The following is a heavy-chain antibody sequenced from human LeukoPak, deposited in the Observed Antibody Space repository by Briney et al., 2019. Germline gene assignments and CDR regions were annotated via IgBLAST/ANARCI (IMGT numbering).Heavy chain of an antibody. CDR3: AKDDYGGNSSPDY. V-gene: IGHV3-30*02. CDR2: IRYDGSNK. D-gene: IGHD4-23*01. J-gene: IGHJ4*02. Sequence: GGSLRLSCAASGFTFSSYGMHWVRQAPGKGLEWVAFIRYDGSNKYYADSVKGRFTISRDNSKNTLYLQMNSLRAEDTAVYYCAKDDYGGNSSPDYWSQGTLVTVSS. CDR1: GFTFSSYG.